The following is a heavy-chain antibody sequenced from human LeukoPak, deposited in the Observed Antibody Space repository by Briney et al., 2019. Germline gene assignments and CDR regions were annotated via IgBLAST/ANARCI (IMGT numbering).Heavy chain of an antibody. V-gene: IGHV1-8*01. CDR2: IHPNSGNT. D-gene: IGHD3/OR15-3a*01. CDR3: ARGVFWTSRAGMDV. J-gene: IGHJ6*02. Sequence: ASVRVSCKASGYTFTSYEIYWVRQATGKGLDWMGWIHPNSGNTVYAQKLQGRVTMTRNTSIGTAYMELSTLRSEDTAVYYCARGVFWTSRAGMDVWGQGTTVTVSS. CDR1: GYTFTSYE.